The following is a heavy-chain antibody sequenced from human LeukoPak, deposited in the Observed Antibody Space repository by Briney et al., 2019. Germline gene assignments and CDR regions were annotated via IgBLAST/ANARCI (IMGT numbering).Heavy chain of an antibody. CDR3: ARDSVGATLFWFDP. CDR1: GFTFSSYG. V-gene: IGHV3-30*03. CDR2: ISYDGSNK. Sequence: GRSLRLSCAASGFTFSSYGMHWVRQAPGKGLEWVAVISYDGSNKYYADSVKGRFTISRDNSKNTLYLQMNSLRAEDTAVYYCARDSVGATLFWFDPWGQGTLVTVSS. D-gene: IGHD1-26*01. J-gene: IGHJ5*02.